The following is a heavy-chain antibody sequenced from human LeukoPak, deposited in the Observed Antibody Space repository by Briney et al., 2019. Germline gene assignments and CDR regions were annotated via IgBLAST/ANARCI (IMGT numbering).Heavy chain of an antibody. D-gene: IGHD5-18*01. Sequence: ASVKVSCKASGYTFTSYGISWVRQAPGQGLEWMGWISAYNGNTNYAQKLQGRVTMTTDTSTSTAYMELSSLRSDDTAVYYCARSADGYTCGHFDFWGQGTLVTVSS. CDR3: ARSADGYTCGHFDF. CDR1: GYTFTSYG. V-gene: IGHV1-18*04. CDR2: ISAYNGNT. J-gene: IGHJ4*02.